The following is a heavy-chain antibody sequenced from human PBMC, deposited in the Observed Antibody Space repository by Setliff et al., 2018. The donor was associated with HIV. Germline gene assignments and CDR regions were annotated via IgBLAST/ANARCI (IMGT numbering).Heavy chain of an antibody. D-gene: IGHD5-18*01. CDR3: ARRGRFTGGYSYGSDYFEY. CDR2: VNGGNGKT. J-gene: IGHJ4*02. CDR1: GYAFNNYA. Sequence: ASVKVSCKASGYAFNNYAINWVRQAPGQRLEWMGRVNGGNGKTKYSQKFEGRVSMTRDTSATTAYMELSSLKSEDTAVYYCARRGRFTGGYSYGSDYFEYWGQGTLVTVSS. V-gene: IGHV1-3*01.